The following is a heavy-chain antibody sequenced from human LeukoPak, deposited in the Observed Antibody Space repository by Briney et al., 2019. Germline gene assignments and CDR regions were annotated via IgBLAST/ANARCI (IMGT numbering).Heavy chain of an antibody. CDR3: AASSMVRGVTHFDY. CDR1: GFTFTSSA. V-gene: IGHV1-58*02. D-gene: IGHD3-10*01. Sequence: SVKVSCKASGFTFTSSAMQWVRQARGQRLEWIGWNVVGSGNTNYAQKFQERVTITRDMSTSTAYMELSSLRSEDTAVYYCAASSMVRGVTHFDYWGQGTLVTVSS. J-gene: IGHJ4*02. CDR2: NVVGSGNT.